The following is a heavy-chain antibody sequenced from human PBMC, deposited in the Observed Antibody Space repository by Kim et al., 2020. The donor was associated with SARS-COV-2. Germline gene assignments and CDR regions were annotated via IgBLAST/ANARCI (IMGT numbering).Heavy chain of an antibody. Sequence: ASVKVSCKASGNIFNRYVMHWVRQAPGQSLEWMGWINAATGNTKYSQKFQGRVTITWDTSARTAYMDLSSLTSEDTAVYYCARGFCNDVNCFNWFDPWGQGTLVTVSS. CDR1: GNIFNRYV. J-gene: IGHJ5*02. CDR2: INAATGNT. V-gene: IGHV1-3*01. CDR3: ARGFCNDVNCFNWFDP. D-gene: IGHD2-15*01.